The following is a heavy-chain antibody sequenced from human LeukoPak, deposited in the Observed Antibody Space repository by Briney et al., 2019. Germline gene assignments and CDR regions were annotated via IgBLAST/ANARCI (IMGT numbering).Heavy chain of an antibody. D-gene: IGHD3-22*01. CDR1: GFTFSNYA. J-gene: IGHJ3*02. Sequence: GGSLRLSCAASGFTFSNYAMSWVRQAPGKGLEWVSAISGSGGNTYYADSVKGRFTISRDNSKNTLYLQINSLRAEDTAVYYCARTNSGSHGAFDIWGQGTLVTVSS. CDR3: ARTNSGSHGAFDI. V-gene: IGHV3-23*01. CDR2: ISGSGGNT.